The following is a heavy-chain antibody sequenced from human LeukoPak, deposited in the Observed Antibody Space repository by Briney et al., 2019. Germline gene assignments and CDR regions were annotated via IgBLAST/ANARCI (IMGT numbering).Heavy chain of an antibody. CDR2: ISWNSGSI. D-gene: IGHD6-19*01. J-gene: IGHJ4*02. CDR3: AKVSSGWDLDY. CDR1: GFTFDDYA. V-gene: IGHV3-9*01. Sequence: GGSLRLSCVASGFTFDDYAMHWVRQAPGKGLEWVSGISWNSGSIDYADSVKGRFTVSRDNAKNSLYLQMNSLRAEDTALYYCAKVSSGWDLDYWGQGTLVTVSS.